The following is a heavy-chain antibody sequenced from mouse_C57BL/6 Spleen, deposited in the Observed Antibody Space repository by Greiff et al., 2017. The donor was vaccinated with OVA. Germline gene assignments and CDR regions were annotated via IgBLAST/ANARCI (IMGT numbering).Heavy chain of an antibody. CDR3: AREELLYYFDY. V-gene: IGHV1-53*01. CDR2: INPSNGGT. J-gene: IGHJ2*01. CDR1: GYTFTSYW. Sequence: QVHVKQPGTELVKPGASVKLSCKASGYTFTSYWMHWVKQRPGQGLEWIGNINPSNGGTNYNEKFKSKATLTVDKSSSTAYMQLSSLTSEDSAVYYCAREELLYYFDYWGQGTTLTVSS.